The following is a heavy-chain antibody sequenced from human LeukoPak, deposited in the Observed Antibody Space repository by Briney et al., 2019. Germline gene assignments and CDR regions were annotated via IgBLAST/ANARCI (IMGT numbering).Heavy chain of an antibody. D-gene: IGHD6-19*01. Sequence: PSETLSLTCTVSGGSISSYYWSWIRQPPGKGLEWIGYIYYSGSTNYNPSLKSRVTISVDTSKNQFSLKLSSVTAADTAVYYCARLGIGSGWPFDYWGQGTLVTVSS. CDR1: GGSISSYY. CDR2: IYYSGST. V-gene: IGHV4-59*08. CDR3: ARLGIGSGWPFDY. J-gene: IGHJ4*02.